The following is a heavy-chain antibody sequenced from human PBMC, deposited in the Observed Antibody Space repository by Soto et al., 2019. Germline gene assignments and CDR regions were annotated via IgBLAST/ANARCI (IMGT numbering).Heavy chain of an antibody. J-gene: IGHJ4*02. CDR3: AKEGSYGDYVAYYFDY. D-gene: IGHD4-17*01. CDR2: ISGSGGST. CDR1: GFTFNNYW. Sequence: GGSLRLSCAASGFTFNNYWMHWVRQAPGKGLEWVSAISGSGGSTYYADSVKGRFTISRDNSKNTLYLQMNSLRAEDAAVYYCAKEGSYGDYVAYYFDYWGQGTLVTVSS. V-gene: IGHV3-23*01.